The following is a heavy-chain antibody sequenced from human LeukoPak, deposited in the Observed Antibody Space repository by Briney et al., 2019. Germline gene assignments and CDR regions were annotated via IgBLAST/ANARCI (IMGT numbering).Heavy chain of an antibody. J-gene: IGHJ4*02. CDR2: IYYSGST. Sequence: PSETLSLTCTVSGGSISSSSYYWGWVRQPPGKGLEWIGSIYYSGSTYYNPSLKSRVTISVDTSKNQFSLKLSSVTAADTAVYYCARGLKTMIVFSFDYWGQRTLVTVSS. CDR1: GGSISSSSYY. CDR3: ARGLKTMIVFSFDY. V-gene: IGHV4-39*07. D-gene: IGHD3-22*01.